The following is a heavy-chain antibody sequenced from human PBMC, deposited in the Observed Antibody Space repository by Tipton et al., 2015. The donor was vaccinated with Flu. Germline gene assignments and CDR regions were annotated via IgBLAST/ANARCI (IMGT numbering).Heavy chain of an antibody. CDR3: ARGGATGEDYFDY. D-gene: IGHD5-12*01. CDR1: VGSISSGGYY. Sequence: TLSLTCTVSVGSISSGGYYWSWIRQHPGKGLEWIGYIYYSGSTYYNPSLKSRVTISVDTSKNQFSLKLSSVTAADTAVYYCARGGATGEDYFDYWGQGTLVTVSS. J-gene: IGHJ4*02. V-gene: IGHV4-31*03. CDR2: IYYSGST.